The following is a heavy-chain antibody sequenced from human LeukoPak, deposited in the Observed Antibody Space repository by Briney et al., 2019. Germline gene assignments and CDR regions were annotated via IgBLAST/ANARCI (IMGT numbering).Heavy chain of an antibody. CDR2: ISGSGGST. J-gene: IGHJ5*02. CDR1: GFTFSSYA. CDR3: ARPPGDSSGYYPDNWFDP. Sequence: PGGSLRLSCAASGFTFSSYAMSWVRQAPGKGLEWVSAISGSGGSTYYADSVKGRFTISRDNSKNTLYLQMNSLRAEDTAVYYCARPPGDSSGYYPDNWFDPWGQGTLVTVSS. V-gene: IGHV3-23*01. D-gene: IGHD3-22*01.